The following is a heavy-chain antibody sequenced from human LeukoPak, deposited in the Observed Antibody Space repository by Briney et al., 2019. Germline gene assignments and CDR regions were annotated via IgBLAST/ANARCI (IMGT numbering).Heavy chain of an antibody. V-gene: IGHV1-2*02. CDR1: GYTFTAYY. J-gene: IGHJ6*02. CDR2: ISPNRGGT. Sequence: AASVKVSCKASGYTFTAYYIHWVRQAPGQGLEWMGWISPNRGGTAYAQKFQGRVTMTRDASIMTACMELSRLRSDDTAVYYCAYQDVWGQGTTVTVSS. CDR3: AYQDV. D-gene: IGHD2-2*01.